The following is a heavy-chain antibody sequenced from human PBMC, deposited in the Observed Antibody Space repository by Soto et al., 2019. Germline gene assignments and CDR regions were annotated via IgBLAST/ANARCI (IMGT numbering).Heavy chain of an antibody. J-gene: IGHJ6*02. CDR3: VRQGFGRLHGLVDV. V-gene: IGHV1-18*01. D-gene: IGHD3-10*01. CDR1: GYTFTSYG. CDR2: ISAYNGGT. Sequence: GASVKVSCKASGYTFTSYGISWVRQAPGQGLEWMGWISAYNGGTSYNPSLQSRVTISIDASTKQFFLKLSSVTAADTAVYYCVRQGFGRLHGLVDVWGQGTTVTVSS.